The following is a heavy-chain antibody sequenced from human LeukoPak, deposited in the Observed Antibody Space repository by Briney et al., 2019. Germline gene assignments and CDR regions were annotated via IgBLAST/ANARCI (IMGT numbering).Heavy chain of an antibody. CDR2: ISGSGGST. J-gene: IGHJ4*02. D-gene: IGHD6-13*01. Sequence: PGGSLRLSCAASGFTFSSYAMSWVRQAPEKGLEWVSAISGSGGSTYYADSVKGRFTISRDNSKNTLYLQMNSLRAEDTAVYYCAKGDHSSSWSLLFDYWGQGTLVTVSS. CDR3: AKGDHSSSWSLLFDY. CDR1: GFTFSSYA. V-gene: IGHV3-23*01.